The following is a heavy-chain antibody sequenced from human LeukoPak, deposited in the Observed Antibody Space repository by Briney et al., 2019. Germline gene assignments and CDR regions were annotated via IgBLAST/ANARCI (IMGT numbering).Heavy chain of an antibody. J-gene: IGHJ3*02. CDR2: IRYDGSKK. Sequence: GGPLRLSCAASGFTFSNYGMHWVRRAPGKGLEWVASIRYDGSKKYYADSVKGRFTISRDNSKNTLYLQMNSLRAEDTAVYYCAKKTIVGATVDAFDIWGQGIMVTVSS. CDR3: AKKTIVGATVDAFDI. V-gene: IGHV3-30*02. CDR1: GFTFSNYG. D-gene: IGHD1-26*01.